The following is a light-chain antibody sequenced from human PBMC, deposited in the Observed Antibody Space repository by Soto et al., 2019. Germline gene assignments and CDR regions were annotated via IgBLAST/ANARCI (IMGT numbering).Light chain of an antibody. CDR1: SSNIGSNY. CDR2: GNN. V-gene: IGLV1-47*01. J-gene: IGLJ1*01. CDR3: QSYDSSLSSDV. Sequence: QSVLTQPPSASGTPGQRVTISCSGSSSNIGSNYVYWYQQLPGTAPKLLIYGNNNRPSGVPNRFSASKSGTSASLAIAGLQAEDEADYYCQSYDSSLSSDVFGTGTKVTVL.